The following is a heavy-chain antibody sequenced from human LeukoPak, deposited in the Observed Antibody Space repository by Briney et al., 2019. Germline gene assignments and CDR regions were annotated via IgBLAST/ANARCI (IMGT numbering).Heavy chain of an antibody. CDR3: ARDRNYDIPKGIYYYYMDV. D-gene: IGHD3-9*01. CDR2: TYYRSKWYN. J-gene: IGHJ6*03. CDR1: GDSVSSNSAA. V-gene: IGHV6-1*01. Sequence: PSQTLSLTCAISGDSVSSNSAAWNWIRQSPSRGLEWLGRTYYRSKWYNDYAVSVKSRITINPDTSKNQFSLQLNSVTPEDTAVYYCARDRNYDIPKGIYYYYMDVWGKGTTVTISS.